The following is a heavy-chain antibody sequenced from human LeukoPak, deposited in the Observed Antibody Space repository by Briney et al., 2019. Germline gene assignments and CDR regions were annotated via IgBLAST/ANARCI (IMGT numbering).Heavy chain of an antibody. D-gene: IGHD1-1*01. Sequence: GGSLRLSCAASGFTFSTYGMHWVRQAPGKGLEWVAFIRFDETYKNYADSVKGRFTISRDNSKNTLHLQMNSLRSDDTAVYYCARAYNFKLWAQYYFDYWGQGTLVTVSS. V-gene: IGHV3-30*02. J-gene: IGHJ4*02. CDR1: GFTFSTYG. CDR2: IRFDETYK. CDR3: ARAYNFKLWAQYYFDY.